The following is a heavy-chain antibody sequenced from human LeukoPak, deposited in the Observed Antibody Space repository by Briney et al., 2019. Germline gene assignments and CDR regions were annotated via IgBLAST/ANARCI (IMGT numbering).Heavy chain of an antibody. CDR2: INTEGSST. D-gene: IGHD3-10*01. CDR1: GFTFSNYW. J-gene: IGHJ4*02. CDR3: ARGYYYGSGSYYSPFDY. Sequence: GGSLRLSCAASGFTFSNYWMHWVRQAPGKGLVLVSRINTEGSSTSYADSVKGRFTISRDNAKNTLYLQMNSLRAEDTAVYYCARGYYYGSGSYYSPFDYWGQGTLVTVSS. V-gene: IGHV3-74*01.